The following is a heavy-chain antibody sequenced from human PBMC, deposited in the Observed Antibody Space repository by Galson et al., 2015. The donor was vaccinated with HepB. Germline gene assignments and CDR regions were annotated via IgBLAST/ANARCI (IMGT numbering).Heavy chain of an antibody. CDR1: GFTFTSSA. D-gene: IGHD3-10*01. V-gene: IGHV1-58*01. CDR3: AAGFTMVRGVIPFEY. CDR2: IVVGSGNT. J-gene: IGHJ4*02. Sequence: SVKVSCKASGFTFTSSAVQWVRQARGQRLEWIGWIVVGSGNTNYAQKFQERVTITRDMSTSTAYMELSSLRSEDTAVYYCAAGFTMVRGVIPFEYWGQGTLVTVSS.